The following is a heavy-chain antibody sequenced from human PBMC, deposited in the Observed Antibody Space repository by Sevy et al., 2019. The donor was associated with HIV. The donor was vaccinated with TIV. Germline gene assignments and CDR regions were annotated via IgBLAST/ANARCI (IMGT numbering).Heavy chain of an antibody. CDR2: ISHDGNNK. V-gene: IGHV3-30-3*01. CDR1: GFTFSSYT. CDR3: ARGIAVTLSNWFDP. Sequence: GGSLRLSCAASGFTFSSYTMHWVRQAPGKGLEWVSVISHDGNNKYYADSVKGRFIISRDNSKNTLYLQMNSLRAEDTAVYYCARGIAVTLSNWFDPWGQGSLVTVSS. D-gene: IGHD6-19*01. J-gene: IGHJ5*02.